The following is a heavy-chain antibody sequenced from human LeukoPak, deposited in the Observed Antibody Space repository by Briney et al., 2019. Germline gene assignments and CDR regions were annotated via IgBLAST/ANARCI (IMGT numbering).Heavy chain of an antibody. CDR1: GYTFTDYY. Sequence: GASVKVSCKASGYTFTDYYIHWVRQAPGQGLEWMGWMNPNSGNTGYAQKFQGRVTITRNTSISTAYMELSRLRSDDTAVYYCARFVVVVPAAMRLNNWFDPWGQGTLVTVSS. D-gene: IGHD2-2*01. J-gene: IGHJ5*02. CDR3: ARFVVVVPAAMRLNNWFDP. V-gene: IGHV1-8*03. CDR2: MNPNSGNT.